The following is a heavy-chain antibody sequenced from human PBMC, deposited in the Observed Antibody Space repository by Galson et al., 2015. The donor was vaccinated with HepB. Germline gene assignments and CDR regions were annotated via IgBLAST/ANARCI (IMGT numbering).Heavy chain of an antibody. V-gene: IGHV4-39*01. Sequence: SETLSLTCTVSGGSISSSSYYWGWIRQPPGTGLEWIGSIYYSGSTYYNPSLKSRVTISVDTSKNQFSLKLSSVTAADTAVYYCAGRPYTIAAAGTADDAFDIWGQGTMVTVSS. J-gene: IGHJ3*02. D-gene: IGHD6-13*01. CDR3: AGRPYTIAAAGTADDAFDI. CDR2: IYYSGST. CDR1: GGSISSSSYY.